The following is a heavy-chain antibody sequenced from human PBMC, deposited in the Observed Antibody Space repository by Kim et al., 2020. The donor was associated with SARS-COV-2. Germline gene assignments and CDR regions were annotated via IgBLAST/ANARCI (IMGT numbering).Heavy chain of an antibody. CDR1: GYTFTSYY. D-gene: IGHD2-15*01. CDR2: INPSGGST. J-gene: IGHJ1*01. CDR3: ARGGGRYCSGGSCQDFFQH. Sequence: ASVKVSCKASGYTFTSYYMHWERQAPGQGLEWMGIINPSGGSTSYAQKFQGRVTMTRDTSTSTVYMELSSLRSEDTAVYYCARGGGRYCSGGSCQDFFQHWGQGTLVTVSS. V-gene: IGHV1-46*01.